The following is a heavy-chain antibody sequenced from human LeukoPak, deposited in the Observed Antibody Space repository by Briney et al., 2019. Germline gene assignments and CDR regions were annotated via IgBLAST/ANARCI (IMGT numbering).Heavy chain of an antibody. CDR3: ARESLDYDSSGYLDY. V-gene: IGHV3-74*01. D-gene: IGHD3-22*01. Sequence: GGSLRLSCGASGFTFRSYWMHWVRQAPGKGLVWVSRINNDGSSTSYADSVQGRFTISRDNAKNTLYLQMNSLRAEDTAVYYCARESLDYDSSGYLDYWGQGTLVTVSS. CDR1: GFTFRSYW. J-gene: IGHJ4*02. CDR2: INNDGSST.